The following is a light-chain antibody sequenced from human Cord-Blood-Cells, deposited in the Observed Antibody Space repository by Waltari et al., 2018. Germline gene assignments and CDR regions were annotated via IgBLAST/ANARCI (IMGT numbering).Light chain of an antibody. CDR2: AAS. V-gene: IGKV1-39*01. Sequence: DIKMTQSPSSLSASVGDRVTITCLASQSISSYLNWYQQKPGKAPKLLIYAASSLQSGVPSRFSGSGSGTDFTLTISSLQPEDFATYYCQQSYSTPYTFGQGTKLEIK. CDR3: QQSYSTPYT. J-gene: IGKJ2*01. CDR1: QSISSY.